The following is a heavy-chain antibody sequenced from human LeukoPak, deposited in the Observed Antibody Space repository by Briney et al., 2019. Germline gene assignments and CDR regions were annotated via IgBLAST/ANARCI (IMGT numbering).Heavy chain of an antibody. V-gene: IGHV3-30*02. D-gene: IGHD6-13*01. CDR3: TTSYSGNSWYDWFGP. CDR1: GFTFSRYG. Sequence: GGSLRLSCAASGFTFSRYGMHWVRQAPGKGLEWVAFIRYDGSNKYYADSLKGRFTISRDDSKDTSYLQMNSLKTEDTALYFCTTSYSGNSWYDWFGPWGQGTLVTVSS. J-gene: IGHJ5*02. CDR2: IRYDGSNK.